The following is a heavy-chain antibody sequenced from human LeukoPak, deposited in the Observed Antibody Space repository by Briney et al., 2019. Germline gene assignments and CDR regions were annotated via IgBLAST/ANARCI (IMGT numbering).Heavy chain of an antibody. V-gene: IGHV3-13*05. D-gene: IGHD7-27*01. CDR3: ARSWGSRAFDI. J-gene: IGHJ3*02. CDR1: GFTFSNYD. CDR2: IGTAGDP. Sequence: GGSLRLSCAASGFTFSNYDMHWVRHATGKGLEWVSAIGTAGDPYYPGSVKGRFTISRENAKNSLYLQMNSLRAGDTAVYYCARSWGSRAFDIWGPGTMVTVSS.